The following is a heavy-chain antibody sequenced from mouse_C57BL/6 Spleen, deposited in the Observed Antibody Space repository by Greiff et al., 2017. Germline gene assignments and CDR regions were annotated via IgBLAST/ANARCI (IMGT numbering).Heavy chain of an antibody. CDR3: AKGITTVVARYYAMDY. CDR1: GYAFSSYW. J-gene: IGHJ4*01. CDR2: IYPGDGDT. V-gene: IGHV1-80*01. Sequence: QVQLKQSGAELVKPGASVKISCKASGYAFSSYWMNWVKQRPGKGLEWIGQIYPGDGDTTYNGKFKGKATLTADKSSSTAYMQLNSLTSEDSAVYFCAKGITTVVARYYAMDYWGQGTSVTVSS. D-gene: IGHD1-1*01.